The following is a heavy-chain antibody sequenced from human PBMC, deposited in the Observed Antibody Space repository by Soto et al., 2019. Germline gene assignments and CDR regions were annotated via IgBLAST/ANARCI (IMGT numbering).Heavy chain of an antibody. D-gene: IGHD3-22*01. V-gene: IGHV5-51*01. CDR2: IFPGDSDT. Sequence: GESLKISCKASGYSITSYWIAWVRQMPGQGLEWMGSIFPGDSDTRYSPSFQGHVTISFDLSINTAYLQWSSLKASDTATYFCAKSGTTYYNKSGYSVWGQGTLVTVSS. J-gene: IGHJ4*02. CDR3: AKSGTTYYNKSGYSV. CDR1: GYSITSYW.